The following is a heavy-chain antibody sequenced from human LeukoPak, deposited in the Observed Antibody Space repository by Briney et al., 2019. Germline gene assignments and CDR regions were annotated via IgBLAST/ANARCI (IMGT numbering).Heavy chain of an antibody. J-gene: IGHJ6*04. Sequence: GGSLRLSCAASGFTFSSYSMNWVRQAPGKGLEWVAVISYDGSNKYYADSVKGRFTISRDNSKNTLYLQMNSLRAEDTAVYYCRSAITIFGVGSPTPRDVWGKGTTVTVSS. CDR2: ISYDGSNK. CDR3: RSAITIFGVGSPTPRDV. V-gene: IGHV3-30*03. CDR1: GFTFSSYS. D-gene: IGHD3-3*01.